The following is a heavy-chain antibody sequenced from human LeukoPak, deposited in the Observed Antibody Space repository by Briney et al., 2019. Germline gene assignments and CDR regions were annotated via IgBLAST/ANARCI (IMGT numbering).Heavy chain of an antibody. CDR2: IIPIFGTA. CDR1: GYTFTSYG. J-gene: IGHJ3*02. Sequence: SVKVSCKASGYTFTSYGISWMRQAPGQGLEWMGGIIPIFGTANYAQKFQGRVTITADKSTSTAYMELSSLRSEDTAVYYCARGRPSVVVTAYNAFDIWGQGTMVTVSS. V-gene: IGHV1-69*06. D-gene: IGHD2-21*02. CDR3: ARGRPSVVVTAYNAFDI.